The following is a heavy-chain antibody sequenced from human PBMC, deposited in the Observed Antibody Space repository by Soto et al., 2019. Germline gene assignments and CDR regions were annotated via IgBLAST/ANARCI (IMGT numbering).Heavy chain of an antibody. D-gene: IGHD1-26*01. J-gene: IGHJ4*02. CDR2: VNTDETTT. V-gene: IGHV3-74*01. CDR3: ARGAKGNYYQDS. Sequence: EVQLVESGGDLVQPGGSLRLSCAACGFTFSRDWMHWVRQAPGKGLEWVSRVNTDETTTNYADSVRGRFAISRDNAKNTFYLQMNSLSVEDTAIYFCARGAKGNYYQDSWGQGTLVTVSP. CDR1: GFTFSRDW.